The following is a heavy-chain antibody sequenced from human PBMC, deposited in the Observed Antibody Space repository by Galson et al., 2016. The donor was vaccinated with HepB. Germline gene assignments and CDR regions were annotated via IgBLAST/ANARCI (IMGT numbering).Heavy chain of an antibody. Sequence: SLRLSCAASGLTISNWWMDWVRQAPGQGLEWVANIKRDGSDKYYVDSVRGRFTISRDNAENSLYLQMNSLRVEDAGVYYCETETSGAYVDWGQGTLVTVSS. CDR2: IKRDGSDK. D-gene: IGHD3-16*01. J-gene: IGHJ4*01. CDR1: GLTISNWW. CDR3: ETETSGAYVD. V-gene: IGHV3-7*01.